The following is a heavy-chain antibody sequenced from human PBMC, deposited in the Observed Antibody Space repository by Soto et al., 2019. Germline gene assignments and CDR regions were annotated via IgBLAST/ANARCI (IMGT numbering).Heavy chain of an antibody. CDR1: VGSFSGYY. CDR2: INHSGST. J-gene: IGHJ4*02. Sequence: PSGTLCPTCAVSVGSFSGYYSSWIRPPPGKGLEWSGEINHSGSTNYNPSLKSRVTISVDTSKNQFSLKLSSVTAADTAVYYCASSPRKYYDILNGYHPRKRNTYYFDYWGQGTLVTVSS. D-gene: IGHD3-9*01. CDR3: ASSPRKYYDILNGYHPRKRNTYYFDY. V-gene: IGHV4-34*01.